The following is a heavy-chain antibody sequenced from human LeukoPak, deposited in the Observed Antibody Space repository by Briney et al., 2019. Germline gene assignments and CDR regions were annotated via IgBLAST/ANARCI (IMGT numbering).Heavy chain of an antibody. V-gene: IGHV3-7*03. CDR2: IKQDGSEK. CDR1: GFTFSSYW. J-gene: IGHJ4*02. D-gene: IGHD3-16*01. CDR3: AKDGGRGIEDYSWGTFDY. Sequence: PGGSLRLSCAASGFTFSSYWMSWVRQAPGKGLEWVANIKQDGSEKYYVDSVEGRFTISRDNAKNSLYLQMNSLRAEDTAVYYCAKDGGRGIEDYSWGTFDYWGQGTLVTVSS.